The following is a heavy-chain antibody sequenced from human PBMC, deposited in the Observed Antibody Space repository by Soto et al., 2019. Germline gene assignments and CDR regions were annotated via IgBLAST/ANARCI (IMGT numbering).Heavy chain of an antibody. CDR3: ARRVLPADAFAI. CDR1: GYSFTSYW. V-gene: IGHV5-51*01. D-gene: IGHD2-15*01. J-gene: IGHJ3*02. Sequence: EVQLVQSGAEVKKPGESLKISCKGSGYSFTSYWIGWVRQMPGKGLEWMVIIYPGDSDTTYRPSFQGQLTISAGKSISTAYLQWSSLKASDTAMYYCARRVLPADAFAIWGQGTMVTVSS. CDR2: IYPGDSDT.